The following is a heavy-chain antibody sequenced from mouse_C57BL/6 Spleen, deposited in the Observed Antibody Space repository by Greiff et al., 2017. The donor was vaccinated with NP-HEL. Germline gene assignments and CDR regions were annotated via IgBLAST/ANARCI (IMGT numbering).Heavy chain of an antibody. J-gene: IGHJ3*01. CDR1: GFTFSSYA. Sequence: EVKLMESGGGLVKPGGSLKLSCAASGFTFSSYAMSWVRQTPEKRLEWVATISDGGSYTYYPDNVKGRFTISRDNAKNNLYLQMSHLKSEDTAMYYCARDNSLRGFAYWGQGTLVTVSA. CDR3: ARDNSLRGFAY. D-gene: IGHD1-3*01. CDR2: ISDGGSYT. V-gene: IGHV5-4*01.